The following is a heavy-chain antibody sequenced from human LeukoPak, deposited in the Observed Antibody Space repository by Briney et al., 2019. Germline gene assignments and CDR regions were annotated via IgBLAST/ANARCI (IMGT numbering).Heavy chain of an antibody. Sequence: GGSLRLSCAACGFTYSSYAMSWVRQGPGKGLEWVSGITDSGGATDYADSVKGRFTISRDNSKNTLYLPMNSLRVEDTAVYYCAKGKGCGGDCYAYFDHWGQGTLVTLSS. D-gene: IGHD2-21*02. CDR3: AKGKGCGGDCYAYFDH. CDR1: GFTYSSYA. CDR2: ITDSGGAT. V-gene: IGHV3-23*01. J-gene: IGHJ4*02.